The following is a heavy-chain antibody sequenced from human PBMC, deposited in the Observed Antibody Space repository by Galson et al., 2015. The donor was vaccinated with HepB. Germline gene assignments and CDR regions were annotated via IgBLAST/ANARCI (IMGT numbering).Heavy chain of an antibody. J-gene: IGHJ6*02. D-gene: IGHD3-16*02. Sequence: SLRLSCAASGFTFSSYGMHWVRQAPGKGLEWVAVISYDGSNKYYADSVKGRFTISRDNSKNTLYLQMNSLRAEDTAVYYCAKALRGIMITFGGVIALGDYYYGMDVWGQGTTVTVSS. V-gene: IGHV3-30*18. CDR1: GFTFSSYG. CDR2: ISYDGSNK. CDR3: AKALRGIMITFGGVIALGDYYYGMDV.